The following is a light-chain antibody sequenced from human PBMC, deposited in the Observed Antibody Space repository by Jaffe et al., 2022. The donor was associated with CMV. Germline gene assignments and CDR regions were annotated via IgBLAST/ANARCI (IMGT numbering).Light chain of an antibody. CDR2: KAS. J-gene: IGKJ1*01. CDR3: QQYNDYWT. CDR1: QSISSW. V-gene: IGKV1-5*03. Sequence: DTQMTQSPSTLSASVGDRVTITCRASQSISSWLAWYQQKPGKAPRLLIYKASSLESGVPSRFSGSGSGTEFTLTISSLQPDDFATYYCQQYNDYWTFGPGTKVEIK.